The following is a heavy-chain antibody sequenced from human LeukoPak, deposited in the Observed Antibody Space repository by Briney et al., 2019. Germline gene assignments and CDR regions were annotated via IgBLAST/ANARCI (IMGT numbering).Heavy chain of an antibody. CDR2: INSDGSST. V-gene: IGHV3-74*01. Sequence: PGGSLRLSCAASGFTFSSYWMHWVRQAPGKVLVRVSRINSDGSSTSYADSVKGRFTISRDNARNSLYLQMSSLRAEDTAVYYCARDGTAAGLYFDLWGQGTLVTVSS. CDR1: GFTFSSYW. J-gene: IGHJ4*01. D-gene: IGHD6-13*01. CDR3: ARDGTAAGLYFDL.